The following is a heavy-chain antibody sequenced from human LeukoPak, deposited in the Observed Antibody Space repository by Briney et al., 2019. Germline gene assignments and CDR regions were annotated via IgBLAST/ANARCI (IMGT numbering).Heavy chain of an antibody. CDR2: ISGSGGST. CDR1: GFTFSSYA. J-gene: IGHJ4*02. CDR3: AKGSVPAAMFRPYYFDY. Sequence: GGSLRLSCAASGFTFSSYAMSWVRQAPGKGLEWVSAISGSGGSTYYADSVKGRFTISRDNSKNTLYLQMNSLRAEDTAVYYCAKGSVPAAMFRPYYFDYWGQGTLVTVSS. V-gene: IGHV3-23*01. D-gene: IGHD2-2*01.